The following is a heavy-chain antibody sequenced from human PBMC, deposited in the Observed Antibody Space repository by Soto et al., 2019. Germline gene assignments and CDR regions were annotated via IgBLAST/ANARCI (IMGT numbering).Heavy chain of an antibody. V-gene: IGHV4-59*01. CDR2: IYYSGST. CDR3: ARRYGASFDY. D-gene: IGHD4-17*01. Sequence: PSETLSLTCTVSGGSISSYYWSWIRQPPGKGMEWIEYIYYSGSTNYNPSLKSRVTISVDTAKNQFSLKLSSVTAADTAVYYCARRYGASFDYWGQGTLVTVSS. J-gene: IGHJ4*02. CDR1: GGSISSYY.